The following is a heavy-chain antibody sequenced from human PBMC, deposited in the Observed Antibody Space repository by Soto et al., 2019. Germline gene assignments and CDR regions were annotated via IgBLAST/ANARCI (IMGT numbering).Heavy chain of an antibody. V-gene: IGHV4-39*01. CDR2: IYYSENT. CDR3: ATHPPFGPLDY. Sequence: QLQLQESGPGLVKPSETLSLTCTVSGDSISSSSNHWGWIRQPPGKGREWIGNIYYSENTYYNPSLKSRVTISVDTSKSQFSLRLTSVTAADPAVYYCATHPPFGPLDYWGQGTLVTVSS. D-gene: IGHD3-10*01. CDR1: GDSISSSSNH. J-gene: IGHJ4*02.